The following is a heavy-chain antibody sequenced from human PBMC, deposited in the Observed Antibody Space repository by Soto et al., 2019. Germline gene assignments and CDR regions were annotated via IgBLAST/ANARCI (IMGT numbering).Heavy chain of an antibody. CDR1: GYTFTSYA. Sequence: ASVKVSCKASGYTFTSYAMHWVRQAPGQRLEWMGWINANNGNTKYAQKFQGRVTMTRDTSISTAYMELSRLRSDDTAVYYCARAAGSGYDYDCWGQGTLVTVSS. V-gene: IGHV1-3*01. CDR2: INANNGNT. D-gene: IGHD5-12*01. J-gene: IGHJ4*02. CDR3: ARAAGSGYDYDC.